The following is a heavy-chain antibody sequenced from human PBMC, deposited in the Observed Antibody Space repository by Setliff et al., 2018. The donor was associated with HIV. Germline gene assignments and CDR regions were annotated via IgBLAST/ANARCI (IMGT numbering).Heavy chain of an antibody. J-gene: IGHJ4*02. V-gene: IGHV3-23*01. D-gene: IGHD3-10*01. CDR3: AISNSGGGYFDY. CDR2: ISGSGYST. Sequence: GGSLRLSCVGSGFTFSSFSMSWVRQAPGKGLEWVSGISGSGYSTYYTDSVKGRFTISRDNSKKTLYVQMNSLRAEDTAVYYCAISNSGGGYFDYWGQGTLVTVSS. CDR1: GFTFSSFS.